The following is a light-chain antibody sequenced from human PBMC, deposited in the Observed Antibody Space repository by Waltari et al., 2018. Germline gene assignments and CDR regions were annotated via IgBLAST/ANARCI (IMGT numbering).Light chain of an antibody. V-gene: IGKV1-39*01. CDR1: QSISSY. J-gene: IGKJ4*01. Sequence: DIQMTQSPSCLSASVGDRVTITCRASQSISSYLNWYQQKPGKAPKLLIYAASSLQSGVPSRFSGSGSGTDFTLTISSLQPEDFATYYCQQSYSTPRTFGGGTKVEIK. CDR2: AAS. CDR3: QQSYSTPRT.